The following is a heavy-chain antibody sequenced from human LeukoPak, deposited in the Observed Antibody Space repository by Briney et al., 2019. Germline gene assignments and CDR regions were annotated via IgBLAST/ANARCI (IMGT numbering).Heavy chain of an antibody. Sequence: GGSLRLSCVVSGFTVSSSYMSWVRQAPGKGLEWVSIIYSGVGTYYADSVKGRFTISRDNSKNTLYLQMNSLRAEDTAVYYCARGPGGYDNWGQGTLVTVSS. J-gene: IGHJ4*02. V-gene: IGHV3-53*01. D-gene: IGHD3-16*01. CDR3: ARGPGGYDN. CDR1: GFTVSSSY. CDR2: IYSGVGT.